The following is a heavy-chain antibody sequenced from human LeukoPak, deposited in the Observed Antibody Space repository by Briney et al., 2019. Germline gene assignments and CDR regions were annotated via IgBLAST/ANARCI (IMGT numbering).Heavy chain of an antibody. D-gene: IGHD7-27*01. V-gene: IGHV3-23*01. Sequence: GGSLRLSCEASGFRFSSYAMNWVRQAPGKGLEWVSAIGRSGETIYYADSVKGRFTISRDNSKNILYLQMNSLRADDTAVYYCAKDYNWGSSWGRGTLVTVST. J-gene: IGHJ5*02. CDR1: GFRFSSYA. CDR2: IGRSGETI. CDR3: AKDYNWGSS.